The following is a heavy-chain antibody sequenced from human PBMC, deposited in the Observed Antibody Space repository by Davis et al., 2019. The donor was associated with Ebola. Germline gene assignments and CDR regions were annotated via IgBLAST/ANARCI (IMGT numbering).Heavy chain of an antibody. D-gene: IGHD6-13*01. Sequence: MPSETLSLTCTVSGGPISSYYWSWIRQPPGKGLEWIGYIYYSGSTNYNPSLKSRVTISVDTSKNQFSLKLSSVTAADTAVYYCAGSSWYKPGGYWGQGTLVTVSS. CDR1: GGPISSYY. J-gene: IGHJ4*02. V-gene: IGHV4-59*01. CDR2: IYYSGST. CDR3: AGSSWYKPGGY.